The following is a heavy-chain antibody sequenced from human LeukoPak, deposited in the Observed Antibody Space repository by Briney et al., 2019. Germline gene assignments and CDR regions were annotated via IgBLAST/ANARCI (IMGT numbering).Heavy chain of an antibody. CDR2: ISGSGGST. J-gene: IGHJ4*02. CDR1: GFIFSSYA. V-gene: IGHV3-23*01. Sequence: GGSLRLSCAASGFIFSSYAMSWVRQAPGKGLEWVSSISGSGGSTYYEDSVKGRFTISRDNSKNTLYLQMNSLRAEDTAVYYCAKDNYYYDSSGSKFYYFDYWGQGTLVTVPS. D-gene: IGHD3-22*01. CDR3: AKDNYYYDSSGSKFYYFDY.